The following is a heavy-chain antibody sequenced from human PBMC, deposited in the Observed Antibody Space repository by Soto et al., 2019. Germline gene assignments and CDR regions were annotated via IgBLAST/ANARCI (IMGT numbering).Heavy chain of an antibody. Sequence: QVQLVQAGAEVKKPGASVKVSCKTSGYTFTSYHISWVRQAPGQGLEWMGWISAYKTNTNYAQKFQGRVTMTTATLTSTAYMELRSLRSDDTAVYYCARDTPPTDYWGQGTLVTVSS. CDR3: ARDTPPTDY. CDR1: GYTFTSYH. CDR2: ISAYKTNT. J-gene: IGHJ4*02. V-gene: IGHV1-18*01.